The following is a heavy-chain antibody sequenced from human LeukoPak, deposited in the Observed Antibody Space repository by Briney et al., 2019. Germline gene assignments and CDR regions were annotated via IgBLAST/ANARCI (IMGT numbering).Heavy chain of an antibody. V-gene: IGHV4-34*01. CDR3: ARRRYCSGGSCPNSWFDP. J-gene: IGHJ5*02. D-gene: IGHD2-15*01. Sequence: SETLSLTCAVYGGSFSGYYWSWIRQPPGKGLEWIGEINHSGSTNYNPSLKSRVTISVDTSKNQFSLKLSSVTAADTAVYYCARRRYCSGGSCPNSWFDPWGQGTLVTVSS. CDR2: INHSGST. CDR1: GGSFSGYY.